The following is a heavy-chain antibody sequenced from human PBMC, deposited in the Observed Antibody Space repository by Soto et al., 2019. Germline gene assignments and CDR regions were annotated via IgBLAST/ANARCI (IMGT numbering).Heavy chain of an antibody. Sequence: PGGSLRLSCTASGCTFINAWMNWVRQAPGKGLEWVGRIKSKSDGGTIDYAAPVKGRFTISRDDSKNTLYLQMNSLKTEDTAVYYSTTGPNLRPLAAFDIWGQGTVVTVSS. J-gene: IGHJ3*02. CDR2: IKSKSDGGTI. V-gene: IGHV3-15*07. CDR3: TTGPNLRPLAAFDI. CDR1: GCTFINAW.